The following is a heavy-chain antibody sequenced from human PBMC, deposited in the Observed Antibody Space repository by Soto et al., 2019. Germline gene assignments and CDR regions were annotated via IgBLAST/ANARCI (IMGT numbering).Heavy chain of an antibody. V-gene: IGHV3-23*01. J-gene: IGHJ4*02. CDR3: VRDFSRLDN. D-gene: IGHD3-3*01. CDR2: ISGGAENT. CDR1: GFTFRSFA. Sequence: EVQLLASGGDFVQPGGSLRLSCAASGFTFRSFAMNWVRQVPGKGLEWVSTISGGAENTYYADSVKGRFTISRDNSKHTLFLQMTSLRVEDTAVYYCVRDFSRLDNWGQGTLVTVSS.